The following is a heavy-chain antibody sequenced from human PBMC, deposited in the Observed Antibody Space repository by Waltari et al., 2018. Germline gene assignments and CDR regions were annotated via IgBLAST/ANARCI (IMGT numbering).Heavy chain of an antibody. V-gene: IGHV3-33*01. Sequence: QVQLVESGGGVVQPGRSLRLSCAASGFTFSSYGMHWVRRAPGKGLEWWAVIWDDGSNKYYADSVKCRFTISRDNSKNTLYLQMNSLRAEDTAVYYCARGDYVGGFDYWGQGTLVTVSS. J-gene: IGHJ4*02. D-gene: IGHD4-17*01. CDR2: IWDDGSNK. CDR3: ARGDYVGGFDY. CDR1: GFTFSSYG.